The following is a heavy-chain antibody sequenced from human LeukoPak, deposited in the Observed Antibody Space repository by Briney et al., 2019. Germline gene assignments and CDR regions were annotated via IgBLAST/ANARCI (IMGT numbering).Heavy chain of an antibody. D-gene: IGHD6-13*01. V-gene: IGHV1-18*01. Sequence: ASVKVSCKASGYTFTSYGISWVRQAPGQGLEWMGWIGAYNGNTNYAQKLQGRVTMTTDTSTSTAYMELRSLRSDDTAVYYCARDNWGYSSSWFDYWGQGTLVTVSS. J-gene: IGHJ4*02. CDR1: GYTFTSYG. CDR3: ARDNWGYSSSWFDY. CDR2: IGAYNGNT.